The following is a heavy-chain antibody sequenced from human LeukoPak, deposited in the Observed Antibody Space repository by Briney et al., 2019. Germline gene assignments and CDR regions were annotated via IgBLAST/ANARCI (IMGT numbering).Heavy chain of an antibody. V-gene: IGHV3-74*01. Sequence: GGSLRLSCVASGFTFSNYWMHWVRQAPGKGLVWVSRIKTDGSRTNYADSVKGRFTISRDNAKNTVYLEMNSLRSEDTAVYYCAREIGSSWGKVDYWGQGTLVTVSS. CDR1: GFTFSNYW. CDR2: IKTDGSRT. D-gene: IGHD6-13*01. CDR3: AREIGSSWGKVDY. J-gene: IGHJ4*02.